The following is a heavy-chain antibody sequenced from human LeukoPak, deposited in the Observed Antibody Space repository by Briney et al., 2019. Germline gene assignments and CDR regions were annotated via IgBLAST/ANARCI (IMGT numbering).Heavy chain of an antibody. J-gene: IGHJ4*02. V-gene: IGHV4-39*01. CDR1: GGSITRSGYY. D-gene: IGHD4-23*01. CDR2: IHYSGIT. Sequence: PSETLSLTCTVSGGSITRSGYYWGWIRQPPGKGLEWTASIHYSGITYYNPSLKSRVTISVDTSKNQFSLKLSSVTAADTAVYYCARYGGQSEFDYWGQGTLVTVSS. CDR3: ARYGGQSEFDY.